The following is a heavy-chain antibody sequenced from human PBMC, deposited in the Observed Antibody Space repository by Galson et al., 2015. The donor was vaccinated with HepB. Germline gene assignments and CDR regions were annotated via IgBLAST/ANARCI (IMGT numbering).Heavy chain of an antibody. V-gene: IGHV3-53*01. Sequence: SLRLSCAASGVSVSSDYMSWVRQAPGMGLEWVSVIYSDGSTSYADSVKGRFTISRDNSKNTLFLQMNSLRAEDTAVYYCASSMGSRPYYCGMDVWGQGTTITVSS. CDR2: IYSDGST. CDR1: GVSVSSDY. J-gene: IGHJ6*02. D-gene: IGHD3-10*01. CDR3: ASSMGSRPYYCGMDV.